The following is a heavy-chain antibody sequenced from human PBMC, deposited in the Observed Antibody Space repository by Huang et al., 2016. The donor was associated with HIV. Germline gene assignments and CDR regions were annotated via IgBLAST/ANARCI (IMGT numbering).Heavy chain of an antibody. D-gene: IGHD5-18*01. CDR2: ISSNGDMT. J-gene: IGHJ4*02. CDR3: ARSSGHSYGYGVDY. V-gene: IGHV3-64*02. Sequence: EVQLVESGEGLVQPGGSLRLSCAASGFTFSNHAMLWVRQGPGKRLEYVSGISSNGDMTYYADSVRGRFTISRDNSKNTLYLQMGSLRTEDKAVYYCARSSGHSYGYGVDYWGQGTLVTISS. CDR1: GFTFSNHA.